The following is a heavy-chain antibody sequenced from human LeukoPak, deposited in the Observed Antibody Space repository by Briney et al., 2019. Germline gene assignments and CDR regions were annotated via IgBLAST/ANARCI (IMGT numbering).Heavy chain of an antibody. CDR2: ISYDGSNK. V-gene: IGHV3-30*18. Sequence: PGGSLRLSCAASGFTFSSYGMHWVRQAPGKGLEWVAVISYDGSNKYYAGSVKGRFTISRDNSKNTLYLQMNSLRAEDTAVYYCAKVGSSWYWFDPWGQGTLVTVSS. D-gene: IGHD6-13*01. J-gene: IGHJ5*02. CDR1: GFTFSSYG. CDR3: AKVGSSWYWFDP.